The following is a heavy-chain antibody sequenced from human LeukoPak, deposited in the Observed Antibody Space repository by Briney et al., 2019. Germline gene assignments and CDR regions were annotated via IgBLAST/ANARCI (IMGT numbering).Heavy chain of an antibody. D-gene: IGHD6-19*01. CDR3: ARDRGXRTHGQWLRYNY. J-gene: IGHJ4*02. Sequence: GGSLRLSCAASGFTFSGYWMTWGRQAPGKGLELVSNIKQDGSEKNYVDSVKGRFTISRVNAKKSLYLQMNSLRAGDTAVYYYARDRGXRTHGQWLRYNYWGQGTLVTVSS. V-gene: IGHV3-7*01. CDR2: IKQDGSEK. CDR1: GFTFSGYW.